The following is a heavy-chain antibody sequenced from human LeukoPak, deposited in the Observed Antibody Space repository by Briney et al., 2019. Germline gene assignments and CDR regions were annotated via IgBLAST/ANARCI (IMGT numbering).Heavy chain of an antibody. D-gene: IGHD2/OR15-2a*01. V-gene: IGHV1-69*05. J-gene: IGHJ6*03. Sequence: ASVKVSCKASGGTFSSYAISWVRQAPGQGLEWMGGIIPIFGTANYAQKFQGRATITTDESTSTAYMELSSLRSEDTAVYSCARASVYDSAYYYYYMDVWGKGTTVTVSS. CDR3: ARASVYDSAYYYYYMDV. CDR1: GGTFSSYA. CDR2: IIPIFGTA.